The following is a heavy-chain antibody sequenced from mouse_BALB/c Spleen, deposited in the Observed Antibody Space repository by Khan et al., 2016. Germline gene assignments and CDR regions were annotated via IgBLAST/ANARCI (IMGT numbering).Heavy chain of an antibody. V-gene: IGHV2-6-7*01. CDR1: GFSLTGYG. Sequence: VQLQESGPGLVAPSQSLSITCTVSGFSLTGYGVNWVRQPPGKGLEWLGMIWGDGSPAYNSALKSRLSISKDNSNSQDFLKMNKQKTDDTARYYCARELGHYAMDYWCQGTSVTVAS. CDR3: ARELGHYAMDY. CDR2: IWGDGSP. J-gene: IGHJ4*01. D-gene: IGHD4-1*01.